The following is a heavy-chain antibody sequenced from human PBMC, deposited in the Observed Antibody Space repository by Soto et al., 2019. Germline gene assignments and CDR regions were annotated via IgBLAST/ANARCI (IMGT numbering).Heavy chain of an antibody. CDR1: GGTFSSYT. V-gene: IGHV1-69*02. CDR3: ARGGVDADAFDI. CDR2: IIPILGIA. D-gene: IGHD2-15*01. Sequence: QVQLVQSGAEVKKPGSSVKVSCKASGGTFSSYTISWVRQAPGQGLEWMGRIIPILGIANYAQKFQGRVTITADKSTSTAYMELRSLRSEDTAVYYCARGGVDADAFDIWGQGTMVTVSS. J-gene: IGHJ3*02.